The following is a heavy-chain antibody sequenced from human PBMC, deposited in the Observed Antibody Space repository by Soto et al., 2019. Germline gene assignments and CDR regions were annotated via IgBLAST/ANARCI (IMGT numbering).Heavy chain of an antibody. CDR2: IYPGYSDT. J-gene: IGHJ3*02. CDR1: GYSFTSYW. D-gene: IGHD2-2*01. CDR3: ASARTQASLGTHAFDI. V-gene: IGHV5-51*01. Sequence: GESLKISCKGSGYSFTSYWIGWVRQMPGKGLEWMGSIYPGYSDTRYSPSFQGQVTISADKSISTAYLQWSSLKASDTAMYYCASARTQASLGTHAFDIWGQGTVVTVSS.